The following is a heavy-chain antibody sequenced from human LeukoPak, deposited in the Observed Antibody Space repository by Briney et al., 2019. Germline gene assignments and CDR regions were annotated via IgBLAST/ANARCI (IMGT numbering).Heavy chain of an antibody. Sequence: GGSLRLSCAASGFTFSRYWMHWVRQAPGKGLVWVSRISSDGSNTNYADSVKGRFTISRDNAKNTLYLQMNSLRVEDTAVYYCARANIAAANYPFDYWGQGTLGTVSS. V-gene: IGHV3-74*01. CDR2: ISSDGSNT. CDR3: ARANIAAANYPFDY. D-gene: IGHD6-25*01. J-gene: IGHJ4*02. CDR1: GFTFSRYW.